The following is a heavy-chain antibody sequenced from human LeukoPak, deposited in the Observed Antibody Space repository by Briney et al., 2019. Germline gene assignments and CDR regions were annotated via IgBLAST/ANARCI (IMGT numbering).Heavy chain of an antibody. D-gene: IGHD5-18*01. V-gene: IGHV1-18*01. CDR2: ISAYNGNT. Sequence: GASVKVSCKASGYTFTSYGISWVRQAPGQGLEWMGWISAYNGNTNYAQKLQGRVTMTTDTSTSTAYMELRSLRSDDTAVYYCARDGKGYSYGQYYFDYWGQGTLVTVSS. CDR3: ARDGKGYSYGQYYFDY. CDR1: GYTFTSYG. J-gene: IGHJ4*02.